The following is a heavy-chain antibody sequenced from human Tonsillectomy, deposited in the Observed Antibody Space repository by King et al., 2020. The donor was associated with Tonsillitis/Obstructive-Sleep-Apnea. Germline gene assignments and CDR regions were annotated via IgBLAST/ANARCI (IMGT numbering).Heavy chain of an antibody. CDR1: GHTFTNYY. CDR2: INPSGGSA. Sequence: LVQSGAKVKQPGASVKGSCKASGHTFTNYYIHWVRQAPGQGLQWMGAINPSGGSAAYAQKFQVRITMTSDTSTSTVYMELSRLRSDDTAVYYCARGGGVVVPADFDCWGQGTLVTVSS. D-gene: IGHD2-2*01. CDR3: ARGGGVVVPADFDC. J-gene: IGHJ4*02. V-gene: IGHV1-46*01.